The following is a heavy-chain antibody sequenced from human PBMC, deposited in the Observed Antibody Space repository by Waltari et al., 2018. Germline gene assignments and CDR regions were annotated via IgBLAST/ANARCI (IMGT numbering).Heavy chain of an antibody. Sequence: QVQLQQWGAGLLKPSETLSLTCAEYGGSFSGSFWSWIRQTPGKGLEWIGEMNHNRVTNYNPSLKSRVTVSVETSKSQFSLRLSSVTAADTAVYFCARRAGQGIGPKYHFYGIDVWGQGTTVTVSS. V-gene: IGHV4-34*01. CDR2: MNHNRVT. D-gene: IGHD6-19*01. CDR1: GGSFSGSF. CDR3: ARRAGQGIGPKYHFYGIDV. J-gene: IGHJ6*02.